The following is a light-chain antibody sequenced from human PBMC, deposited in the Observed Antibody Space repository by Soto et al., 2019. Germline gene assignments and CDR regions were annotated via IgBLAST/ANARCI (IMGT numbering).Light chain of an antibody. Sequence: QAVVTQTPSVSATPGQRVTISCSGSNSNIAGNSVDWYHQVPGAAPRLLIYKGTLRPPGVPDRFSASKSGTSASLDITGLHSVDEGDYYCASWDGSLKGLVFGGGTKLTVL. CDR2: KGT. V-gene: IGLV1-44*01. CDR3: ASWDGSLKGLV. CDR1: NSNIAGNS. J-gene: IGLJ3*02.